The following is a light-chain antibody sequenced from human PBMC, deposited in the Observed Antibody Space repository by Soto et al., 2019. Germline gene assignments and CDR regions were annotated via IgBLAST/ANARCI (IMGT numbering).Light chain of an antibody. CDR2: WAS. J-gene: IGKJ2*01. V-gene: IGKV4-1*01. Sequence: DIVMTQSPDSLAVSLGERATINCKSSQSVLYSSNNKNYLAWYQQKPGQPPKLLIYWASTRESGVPDRFSGSGSGTDFTLTISSLQAEDVAVYYYQQYYNTPPYTFGQGTKLEIK. CDR1: QSVLYSSNNKNY. CDR3: QQYYNTPPYT.